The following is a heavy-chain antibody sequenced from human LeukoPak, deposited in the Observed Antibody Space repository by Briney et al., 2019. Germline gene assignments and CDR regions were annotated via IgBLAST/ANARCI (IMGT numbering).Heavy chain of an antibody. V-gene: IGHV4-30-2*01. CDR1: GGSISSAGYS. CDR3: ARVAAGLSGSRVGFDP. CDR2: IYQSGNT. Sequence: PSETLSLTCAVSGGSISSAGYSWSWIRQPPGKGLEWIGYIYQSGNTYYNPSLKSRVTLSIDKSKNQFSLRLNSVTAADTAVYYCARVAAGLSGSRVGFDPWGQGTLVTVSS. D-gene: IGHD6-13*01. J-gene: IGHJ5*02.